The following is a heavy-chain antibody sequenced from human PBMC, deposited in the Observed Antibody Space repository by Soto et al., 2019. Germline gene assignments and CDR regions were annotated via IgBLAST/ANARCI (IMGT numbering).Heavy chain of an antibody. CDR1: GGSISSYY. CDR3: ARLRRDDFYYYLDV. Sequence: QVQLQESGPGLVKPSETLSLTCTVSGGSISSYYWSWIRQPPGKGLEWIGNIYYSGSTNYNPSLNSRVTISVDTSKNQFSLKLSSVTAADTAVYYCARLRRDDFYYYLDVWGKGTTVTVSS. CDR2: IYYSGST. V-gene: IGHV4-59*08. J-gene: IGHJ6*03.